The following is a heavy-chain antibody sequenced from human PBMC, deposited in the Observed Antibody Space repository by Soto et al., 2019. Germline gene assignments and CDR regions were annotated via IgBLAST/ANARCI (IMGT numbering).Heavy chain of an antibody. Sequence: GGSLRLSCAASGFPFSDYYMSWVRQTPGKRLEWLSYISNTGSIIFYADSVEGRFTISRDNAKNSLYLHLNSLGAGDTAIYYCVREIRQFYFDSWGQGTLVTVSS. CDR3: VREIRQFYFDS. CDR1: GFPFSDYY. J-gene: IGHJ4*02. V-gene: IGHV3-11*01. CDR2: ISNTGSII.